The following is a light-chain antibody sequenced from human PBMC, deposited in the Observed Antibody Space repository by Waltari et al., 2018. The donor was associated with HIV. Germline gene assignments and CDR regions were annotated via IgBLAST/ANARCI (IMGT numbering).Light chain of an antibody. J-gene: IGKJ2*02. CDR1: QSISSY. Sequence: DIQMTQSPSSLSASVGDRVTITCRASQSISSYLNWYQQKPGKAPKVLIYAISTLQSGVPSRFSGSGSGTDFTLTISSLQPEDFATYYCQQSYSTPRTFGQGTKLEIK. V-gene: IGKV1-39*01. CDR3: QQSYSTPRT. CDR2: AIS.